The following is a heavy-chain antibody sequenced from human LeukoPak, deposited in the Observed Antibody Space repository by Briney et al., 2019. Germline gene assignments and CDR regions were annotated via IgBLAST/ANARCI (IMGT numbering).Heavy chain of an antibody. Sequence: SETLSLTCTVSGGSISSYYWSWIRQPPGKGLEWIGHIYYSGSTNYNPSLKSRVTISVDTSKNQFSLKLSSVTAADTAVYYCARSVRGYCSSTSCYPVWYFDLWGRGTLVTVSS. CDR2: IYYSGST. J-gene: IGHJ2*01. V-gene: IGHV4-59*01. D-gene: IGHD2-2*01. CDR1: GGSISSYY. CDR3: ARSVRGYCSSTSCYPVWYFDL.